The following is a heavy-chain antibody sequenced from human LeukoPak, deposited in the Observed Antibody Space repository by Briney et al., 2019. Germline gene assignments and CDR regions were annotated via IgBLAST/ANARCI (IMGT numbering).Heavy chain of an antibody. D-gene: IGHD6-25*01. CDR2: INTNTGSP. CDR3: ARGGYSRGQGSPFDY. V-gene: IGHV7-4-1*02. CDR1: GYTITNYD. J-gene: IGHJ4*02. Sequence: ASVKVSCKASGYTITNYDFNWMRQATGQGLEWMGWINTNTGSPTYAQGLTGRFVFSLDTSLSTAYVQITSLQAEDTAMYYCARGGYSRGQGSPFDYWGQGTLVTVSS.